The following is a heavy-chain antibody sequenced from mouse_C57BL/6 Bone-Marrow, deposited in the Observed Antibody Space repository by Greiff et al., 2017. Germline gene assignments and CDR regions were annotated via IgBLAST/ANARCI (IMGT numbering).Heavy chain of an antibody. Sequence: QVQLQQPGAELVLPGASVKLSCKASGYTFTSYWMHWVKQRPGQGLEWIGEIDPSDSYTNYNQKFKGKSTLTVDKSSSTAYMQLSSLTSEDSAVYYCARGAYWGQGTLVTVSA. CDR1: GYTFTSYW. CDR2: IDPSDSYT. J-gene: IGHJ3*01. CDR3: ARGAY. V-gene: IGHV1-69*01.